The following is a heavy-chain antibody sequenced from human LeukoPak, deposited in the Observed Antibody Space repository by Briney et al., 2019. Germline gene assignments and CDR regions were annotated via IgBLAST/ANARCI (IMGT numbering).Heavy chain of an antibody. V-gene: IGHV1-46*01. Sequence: ASVKVSCKASEYTFTGYYMHWVRQAPGQGLEWMGIINPSGGSTSYGQKFQGRVTMTRDMSTSTVYMELSSLRSEDTAVYYCAREVESGTTVSFDYWGQGTLVTVSS. J-gene: IGHJ4*02. CDR1: EYTFTGYY. CDR3: AREVESGTTVSFDY. D-gene: IGHD4-17*01. CDR2: INPSGGST.